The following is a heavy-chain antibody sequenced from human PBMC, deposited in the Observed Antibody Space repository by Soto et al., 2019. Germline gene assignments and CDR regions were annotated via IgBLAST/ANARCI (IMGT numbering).Heavy chain of an antibody. D-gene: IGHD6-13*01. V-gene: IGHV1-69*01. J-gene: IGHJ5*02. CDR1: GGTFSSYA. CDR3: AVLAPRYSSSWYGVDP. CDR2: IIPIFGTA. Sequence: QVQLVQSGAEVKKPGSSVKVSCKASGGTFSSYAISWVRQAPGQGLEWMGGIIPIFGTANYAQKFQGRVTITADESTSTAYMELSSLRSEDTAVDYCAVLAPRYSSSWYGVDPWGQGTLVTVSS.